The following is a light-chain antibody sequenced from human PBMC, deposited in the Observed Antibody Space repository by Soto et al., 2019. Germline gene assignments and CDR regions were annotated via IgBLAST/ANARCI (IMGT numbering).Light chain of an antibody. CDR2: DVS. V-gene: IGLV2-11*01. J-gene: IGLJ1*01. Sequence: QSALTQPRSVSGSLGQSVTISCTGTSSDVGTYNYVSWYQHHPGKAPKLMIYDVSKRPSGVPDRFSGSKSGNTASLTISGLQAEDETDYYCCSYAGSYTYVFGTGTKLTVL. CDR1: SSDVGTYNY. CDR3: CSYAGSYTYV.